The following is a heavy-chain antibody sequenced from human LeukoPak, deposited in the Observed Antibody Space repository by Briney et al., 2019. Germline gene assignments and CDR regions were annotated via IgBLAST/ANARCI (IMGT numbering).Heavy chain of an antibody. J-gene: IGHJ6*02. CDR3: ARGTRSTRYCSSTSCYTGRYYYYGMDV. V-gene: IGHV4-34*01. CDR1: GGSFSGYY. Sequence: SETLSLTCAVYGGSFSGYYWSWIRQPPGKGLEWIGEIDHSGSTNYNPSLKSRVTISVDTSKNQFSLKLSSVTAADTAVYYCARGTRSTRYCSSTSCYTGRYYYYGMDVWGQGTTVTVSS. CDR2: IDHSGST. D-gene: IGHD2-2*02.